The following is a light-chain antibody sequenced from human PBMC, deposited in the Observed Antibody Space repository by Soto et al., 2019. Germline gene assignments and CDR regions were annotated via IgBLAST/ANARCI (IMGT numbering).Light chain of an antibody. CDR3: QQYGSSALT. CDR2: GTS. V-gene: IGKV3-20*01. J-gene: IGKJ4*01. CDR1: QSVSSSY. Sequence: EIVLTQSPGTLSLSPGERATLSCRASQSVSSSYLVWYQQRPGQPPRLLIYGTSNRAAGIPDRFTGTGSGTAFTLTIYRLEPEDSAVYYCQQYGSSALTLGGGTKVEIK.